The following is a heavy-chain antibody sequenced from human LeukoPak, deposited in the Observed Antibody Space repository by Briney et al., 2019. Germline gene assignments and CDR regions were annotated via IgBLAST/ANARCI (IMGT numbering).Heavy chain of an antibody. CDR3: ASFDPYYYDSSGYPFDY. Sequence: ASVKVSCRASGYSFTVYYMHWVRQAPGQGLEWMAWINPNSGGTNYAQKFQGRVTMTRDTSISTAYMELSRLRSDDTAVYYCASFDPYYYDSSGYPFDYWGQGTLVTVSS. V-gene: IGHV1-2*02. CDR2: INPNSGGT. CDR1: GYSFTVYY. J-gene: IGHJ4*02. D-gene: IGHD3-22*01.